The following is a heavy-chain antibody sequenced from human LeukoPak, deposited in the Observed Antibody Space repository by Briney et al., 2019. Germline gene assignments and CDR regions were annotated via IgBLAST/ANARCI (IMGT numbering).Heavy chain of an antibody. J-gene: IGHJ4*02. CDR3: ARTPQGRLVTHDY. V-gene: IGHV4-61*02. Sequence: SETLSLTCTVSGGSISSGSYYWSWIRQPAGKGLEWIGRFYTSGSTNYNPSLKSRVTISVDTSKNQFSLKLSSVTAADTAVYYCARTPQGRLVTHDYWGQGTLVTVSS. CDR1: GGSISSGSYY. CDR2: FYTSGST. D-gene: IGHD3-9*01.